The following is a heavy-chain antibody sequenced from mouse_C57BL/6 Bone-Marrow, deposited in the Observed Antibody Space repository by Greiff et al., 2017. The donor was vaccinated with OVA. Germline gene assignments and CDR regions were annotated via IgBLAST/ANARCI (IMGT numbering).Heavy chain of an antibody. CDR3: TYLYAMDY. Sequence: EVQLQQSGAELVRPGASVKLSCTASGFNIKDDYMHWVKQRPEQGLEWIGWIDPENGDTEYASKFQGKATITADTSSNPAYLQLSSLTSEDTAVYYCTYLYAMDYWGQGTSVTVSS. CDR2: IDPENGDT. D-gene: IGHD5-1*01. V-gene: IGHV14-4*01. CDR1: GFNIKDDY. J-gene: IGHJ4*01.